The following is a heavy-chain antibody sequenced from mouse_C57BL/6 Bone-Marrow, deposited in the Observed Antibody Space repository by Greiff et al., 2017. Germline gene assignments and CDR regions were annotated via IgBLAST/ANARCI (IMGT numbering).Heavy chain of an antibody. CDR1: GFTFSSYG. CDR2: ISSGGSYT. J-gene: IGHJ2*01. Sequence: EVKLVESGGDLVKPGGSLKLSCAASGFTFSSYGMSWVRQTPDKRLEWVATISSGGSYTYYPDSVKGRFTISRDNAKNTLYLQMSSLKSEDTAMYYGARQGDDYWGQGTTLTVSS. V-gene: IGHV5-6*01. D-gene: IGHD3-3*01. CDR3: ARQGDDY.